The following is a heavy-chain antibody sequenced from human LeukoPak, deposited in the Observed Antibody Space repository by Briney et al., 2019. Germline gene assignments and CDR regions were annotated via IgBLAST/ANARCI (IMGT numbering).Heavy chain of an antibody. J-gene: IGHJ4*02. CDR1: GGSFSGYY. CDR3: ASRTRYCSSTSCSEFDY. D-gene: IGHD2-2*01. CDR2: INHSGST. V-gene: IGHV4-34*01. Sequence: SETLSLTCAVYGGSFSGYYWSWIRQPPGKGLEWIGEINHSGSTNYNPSLKSRVTISVDTSKNQFSLKLSSVTAADTAVYYCASRTRYCSSTSCSEFDYWGQGTLVTVSS.